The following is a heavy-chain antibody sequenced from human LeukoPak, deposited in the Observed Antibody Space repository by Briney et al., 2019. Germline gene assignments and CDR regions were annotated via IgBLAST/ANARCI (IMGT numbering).Heavy chain of an antibody. V-gene: IGHV4-59*08. J-gene: IGHJ5*02. D-gene: IGHD1-26*01. CDR1: GGTISPYY. Sequence: SETLSLTCTVSGGTISPYYWTWIRQPPGKGLEWVGYINYSGSTNYNPSLKSRVTMSIYTSKNQLSLKPSSVAASDTAVYYCARGVGAFPWGQGTLVTVSS. CDR3: ARGVGAFP. CDR2: INYSGST.